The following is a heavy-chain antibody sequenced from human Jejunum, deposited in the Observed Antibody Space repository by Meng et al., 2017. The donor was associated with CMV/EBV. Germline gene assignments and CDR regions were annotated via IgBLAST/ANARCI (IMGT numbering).Heavy chain of an antibody. CDR2: INLDGSEK. D-gene: IGHD1-7*01. Sequence: GFTFSSYGMTWVRQAPGKGLEWVANINLDGSEKYYVDSVKGRFTISRDNAKNSLYLQMNSLRAEDTAVYYCARIWNYGLGDYGMDVWGQGTTVTVSS. CDR3: ARIWNYGLGDYGMDV. CDR1: GFTFSSYG. V-gene: IGHV3-7*01. J-gene: IGHJ6*02.